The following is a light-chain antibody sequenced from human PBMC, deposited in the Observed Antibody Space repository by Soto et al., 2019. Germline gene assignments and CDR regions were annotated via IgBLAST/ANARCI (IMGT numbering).Light chain of an antibody. J-gene: IGKJ1*01. CDR3: QYYNNYFWT. Sequence: DIQLTQSPSTLSASVGDRVTITCRASQSISSWLAWYQQKPGKAPKFLIYKTSNLESGVPSRFSGSVSGTEFTLTISSLQPDDFATYYFQYYNNYFWTFGQGTKVEIK. CDR2: KTS. V-gene: IGKV1-5*03. CDR1: QSISSW.